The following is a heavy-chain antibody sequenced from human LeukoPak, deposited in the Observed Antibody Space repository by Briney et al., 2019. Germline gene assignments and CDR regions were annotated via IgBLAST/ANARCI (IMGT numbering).Heavy chain of an antibody. V-gene: IGHV3-33*08. CDR1: GFTFNSYG. CDR2: IWYDGSNK. Sequence: PGGPLRLSCAASGFTFNSYGMHWVRQAPGKGLVWVAVIWYDGSNKYYADSVKGRFTISRDNSKNTLYLQMNSLRAEDTAVYYCARVAGRRSSGYYGVGCWGQGSLVTV. D-gene: IGHD3-22*01. CDR3: ARVAGRRSSGYYGVGC. J-gene: IGHJ4*02.